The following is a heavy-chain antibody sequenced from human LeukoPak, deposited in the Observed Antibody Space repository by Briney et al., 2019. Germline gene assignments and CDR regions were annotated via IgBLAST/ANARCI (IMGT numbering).Heavy chain of an antibody. V-gene: IGHV3-30*18. CDR3: AKSPYIVVVTAIPYYFDY. D-gene: IGHD2-21*02. CDR2: ISYDGSNK. Sequence: PGGSLRLSCAASGFTFSSYGMHWVRQAPGKGLEWVAVISYDGSNKYYADSVKGRFTISRGNSKNTLYLQMNSLRAEDTAVYYCAKSPYIVVVTAIPYYFDYWGQGTLVTVSS. CDR1: GFTFSSYG. J-gene: IGHJ4*02.